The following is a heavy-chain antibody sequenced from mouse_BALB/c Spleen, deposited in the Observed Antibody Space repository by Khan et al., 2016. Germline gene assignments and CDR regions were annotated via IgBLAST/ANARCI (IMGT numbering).Heavy chain of an antibody. V-gene: IGHV1S81*02. CDR2: TNPTNGRT. CDR1: GYTFTSYW. CDR3: ARINKSVATYFDY. Sequence: QVQLQQSGAELVKAGASVKMSCKASGYTFTSYWMHWVKQRLGQGLEWFAETNPTNGRTYYNEKFKSKATLTVDKSSSTAYMLLSGPTFEDSAVYYCARINKSVATYFDYWGQGTTLTVSS. J-gene: IGHJ2*01. D-gene: IGHD1-1*01.